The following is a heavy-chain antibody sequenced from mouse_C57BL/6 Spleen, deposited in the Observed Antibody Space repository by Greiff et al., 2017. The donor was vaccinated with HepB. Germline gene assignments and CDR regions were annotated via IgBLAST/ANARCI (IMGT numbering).Heavy chain of an antibody. CDR1: GYTFTSYW. CDR3: ARGTTVVAGGAMDY. J-gene: IGHJ4*01. V-gene: IGHV1-64*01. D-gene: IGHD1-1*01. CDR2: IHPNSGST. Sequence: QVQLKQPGAELVKPGASVKLSCKASGYTFTSYWMHWVKQRPGQGLEWIGMIHPNSGSTNYNEKFKSKATLTVDKSSSTAYMQLSSLTSEDSAVYYCARGTTVVAGGAMDYWGQGTSVTVSS.